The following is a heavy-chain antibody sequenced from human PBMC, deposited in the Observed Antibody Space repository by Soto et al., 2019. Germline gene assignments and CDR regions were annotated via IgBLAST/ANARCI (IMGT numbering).Heavy chain of an antibody. CDR3: AKDDLRTGTTTILYYFDY. CDR1: GFTFSSYA. CDR2: ISGSGGST. Sequence: GGSLRLSCAASGFTFSSYAMSWVRQAPGKGLEWVSAISGSGGSTYYADSVKGRFTISRDNSKNTLYLQMNSLRAEDTAVYYCAKDDLRTGTTTILYYFDYWGQGTLVTVSS. V-gene: IGHV3-23*01. J-gene: IGHJ4*02. D-gene: IGHD1-7*01.